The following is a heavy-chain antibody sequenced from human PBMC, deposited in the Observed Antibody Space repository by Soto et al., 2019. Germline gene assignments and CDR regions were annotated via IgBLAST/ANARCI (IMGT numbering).Heavy chain of an antibody. Sequence: SETLSLTCSVSGGSINSRSFSWGWIRQPPGKGLEWIGTFNNNGNPNYNPSLKSRVTISVDTSKNQFSLKLSSVTAADTAVYYCARGWGRIFDYWGQGTLVTVSS. V-gene: IGHV4-39*07. D-gene: IGHD7-27*01. J-gene: IGHJ4*02. CDR2: FNNNGNP. CDR1: GGSINSRSFS. CDR3: ARGWGRIFDY.